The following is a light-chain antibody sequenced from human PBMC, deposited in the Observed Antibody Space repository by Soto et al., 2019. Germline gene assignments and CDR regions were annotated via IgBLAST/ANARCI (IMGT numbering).Light chain of an antibody. CDR2: DVS. CDR3: SVYTRTSTYV. Sequence: QSALTQPPSVSGSPGQSVTISCSGTIDDVTAYYRVSWYQQTPGTAPKLMIYDVSNRPSGVPDRFSGSRSGNTASLTISGLQAEDEGDYYCSVYTRTSTYVFGTGTKVTAL. J-gene: IGLJ1*01. CDR1: IDDVTAYYR. V-gene: IGLV2-18*01.